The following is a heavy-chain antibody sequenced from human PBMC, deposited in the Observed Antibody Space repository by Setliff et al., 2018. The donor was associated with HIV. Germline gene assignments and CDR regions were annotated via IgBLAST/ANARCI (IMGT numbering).Heavy chain of an antibody. CDR3: ARWCAAAGCYPAIYHFDS. V-gene: IGHV1-3*04. Sequence: ASVKVSCKASGYTFSEYAIHWVRQAPGQRLEWMGRIDTDNGYRRYSPKLQGRVTITKDTSANTAYMELRGLRSEDTAVYYCARWCAAAGCYPAIYHFDSWGLGTLVTV. D-gene: IGHD2-2*01. CDR1: GYTFSEYA. CDR2: IDTDNGYR. J-gene: IGHJ4*02.